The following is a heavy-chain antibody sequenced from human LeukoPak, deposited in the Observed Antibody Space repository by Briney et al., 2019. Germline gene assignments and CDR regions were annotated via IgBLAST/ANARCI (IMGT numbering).Heavy chain of an antibody. CDR3: AKGQIRWEHLRQDAFDI. V-gene: IGHV3-30*18. D-gene: IGHD4-23*01. J-gene: IGHJ3*02. Sequence: GGSPRLSCAASEFTFSNYLMHWVRQAPGKGLEWVAVISYDGSNKYHADSVKGRFTISRDNSKNTLYLQMNSLRAEDTAVYYCAKGQIRWEHLRQDAFDIWGQGTAVTVSS. CDR2: ISYDGSNK. CDR1: EFTFSNYL.